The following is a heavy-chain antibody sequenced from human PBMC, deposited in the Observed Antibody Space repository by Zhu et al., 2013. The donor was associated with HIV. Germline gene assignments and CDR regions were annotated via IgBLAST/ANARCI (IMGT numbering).Heavy chain of an antibody. CDR1: GGTFSSYA. Sequence: QVQLVQSGAEVKKPGSSVKVSCKASGGTFSSYAISWVRQAPGQGLEWMGGIIPIFGTANYAQKFQGRVTITADESTSTAYMELSSLRSEDTAVYYCARDRGDIVGATSNAFDIWGQGTMVTVSS. V-gene: IGHV1-69*01. CDR2: IIPIFGTA. J-gene: IGHJ3*02. CDR3: ARDRGDIVGATSNAFDI. D-gene: IGHD1-26*01.